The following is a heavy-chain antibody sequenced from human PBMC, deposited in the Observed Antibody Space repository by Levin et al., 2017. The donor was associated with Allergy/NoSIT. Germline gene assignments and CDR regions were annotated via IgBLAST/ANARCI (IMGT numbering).Heavy chain of an antibody. J-gene: IGHJ4*02. Sequence: PGGSLRLSCAASGFTFDDYGMSWVRQAPGKGLEWVSGINYNGGSTGYADSVKGRFTISRDNAKNSLYLQMNSLRAEDTGLYYCARDPVEGGYDYDFDYWGQGSLVTVSS. D-gene: IGHD5-12*01. V-gene: IGHV3-20*04. CDR1: GFTFDDYG. CDR3: ARDPVEGGYDYDFDY. CDR2: INYNGGST.